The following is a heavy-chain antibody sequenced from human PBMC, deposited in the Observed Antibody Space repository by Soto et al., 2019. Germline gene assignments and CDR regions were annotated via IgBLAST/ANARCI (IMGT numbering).Heavy chain of an antibody. Sequence: PSETLSLTCTVSGGSISSGGYYWSWIRQHPGKGLEWIGYIYYSGSTYYNPSLKSRVTISVDTSKNQFSLKLSSVTAADTAVYYCASRYAHDFWSGYYLPPYSDFALDYWGQGTLVTVSS. CDR1: GGSISSGGYY. CDR2: IYYSGST. J-gene: IGHJ4*02. CDR3: ASRYAHDFWSGYYLPPYSDFALDY. D-gene: IGHD3-3*01. V-gene: IGHV4-31*03.